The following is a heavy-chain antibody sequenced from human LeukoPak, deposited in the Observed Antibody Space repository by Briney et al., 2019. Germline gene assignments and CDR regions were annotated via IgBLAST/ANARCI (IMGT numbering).Heavy chain of an antibody. CDR3: AKGAGSWYLSVNYHFDY. Sequence: GGSLRLSCAASGFTFSSYAMTWVRRAPGKGLEWVSAISGSGGSTYYADSVKGRFTTSRDNSKNTLYLQMNSLRAEDTAVYYCAKGAGSWYLSVNYHFDYWGQGTLVTVSS. V-gene: IGHV3-23*01. J-gene: IGHJ4*02. D-gene: IGHD6-13*01. CDR1: GFTFSSYA. CDR2: ISGSGGST.